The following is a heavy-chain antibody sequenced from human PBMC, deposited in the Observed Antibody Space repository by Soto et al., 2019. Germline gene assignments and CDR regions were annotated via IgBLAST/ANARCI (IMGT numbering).Heavy chain of an antibody. Sequence: EVQLVESGGGLVQPGGSLRLSCAASGFTFSSYSMNWVRQAPGKGLEWVSYISSSSSTIYYADSVKGRFTISRDNAKNSLYLQMNSLRAEDTAVYYCARGGSSRLLNWFDPWGQGTLVTVSS. CDR1: GFTFSSYS. CDR2: ISSSSSTI. V-gene: IGHV3-48*01. CDR3: ARGGSSRLLNWFDP. J-gene: IGHJ5*02. D-gene: IGHD6-13*01.